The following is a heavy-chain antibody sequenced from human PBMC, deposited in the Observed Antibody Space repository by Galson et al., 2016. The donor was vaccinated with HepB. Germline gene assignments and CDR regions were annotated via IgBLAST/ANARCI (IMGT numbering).Heavy chain of an antibody. CDR1: GYTFTNYA. J-gene: IGHJ3*02. D-gene: IGHD1-26*01. CDR3: ARVTVYSGSYYYAFEI. CDR2: INAGNGNT. V-gene: IGHV1-3*01. Sequence: SVKVSCKASGYTFTNYAIHWVRQAPGQRLEWMGRINAGNGNTKYSQRFQGRVTITRDTSASTAYMELNSLRSEDTAVYYCARVTVYSGSYYYAFEIWGQGTMVTVSS.